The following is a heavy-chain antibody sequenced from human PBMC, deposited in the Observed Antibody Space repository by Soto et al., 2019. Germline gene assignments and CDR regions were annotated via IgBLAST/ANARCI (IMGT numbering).Heavy chain of an antibody. D-gene: IGHD3-22*01. Sequence: QVQLQESGPGLVKPSETLSLTCTVSGGSISSYYWSWIRQPPGKGLEWIGYIYYSGSTNYNPSLKSXGTTSXXTSKNQFSLKLSSVTAADTAVYYCARLTDSSGCDYWGQGTLVTVSS. V-gene: IGHV4-59*08. CDR3: ARLTDSSGCDY. J-gene: IGHJ4*02. CDR2: IYYSGST. CDR1: GGSISSYY.